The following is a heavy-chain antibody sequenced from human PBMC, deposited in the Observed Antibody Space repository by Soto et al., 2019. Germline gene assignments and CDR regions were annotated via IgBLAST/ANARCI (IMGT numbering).Heavy chain of an antibody. CDR2: INPDGSST. CDR3: ARLLAVAGTNY. CDR1: GFTFSSYW. V-gene: IGHV3-74*01. Sequence: EVQLVESGGGLVQPGGSLRLSCVASGFTFSSYWMHWVRQSPGEGLVWLSRINPDGSSTAYADSVKGRFTISRDNAKNTLYLQMNSLRAEDTAVYYCARLLAVAGTNYWGQGTLVSVSS. J-gene: IGHJ4*02. D-gene: IGHD6-19*01.